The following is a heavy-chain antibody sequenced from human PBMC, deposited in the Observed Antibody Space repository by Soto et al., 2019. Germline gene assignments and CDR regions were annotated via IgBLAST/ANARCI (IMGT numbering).Heavy chain of an antibody. V-gene: IGHV1-69*01. Sequence: QVQLVQSGAEVKKPGSSVKVSCKASGGTFSSYAISWVRQAPGQGLEWMGGIIPIFGTANYAQKFQGRVTITADEPTSTAYMELSSLRSEDTAVYYCAQSGYYDSSGYYQYYFDYWGQGTLVTVSS. CDR1: GGTFSSYA. CDR3: AQSGYYDSSGYYQYYFDY. CDR2: IIPIFGTA. J-gene: IGHJ4*02. D-gene: IGHD3-22*01.